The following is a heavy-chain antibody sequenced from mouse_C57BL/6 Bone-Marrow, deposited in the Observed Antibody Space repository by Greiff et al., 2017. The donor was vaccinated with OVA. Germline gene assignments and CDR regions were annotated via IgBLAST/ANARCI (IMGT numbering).Heavy chain of an antibody. CDR2: IWWDDDK. Sequence: QVQLKEPGPGILQPSQTLSLTCSFSGFSLSTFGMGVGWIRQPSGKGLEWLAHIWWDDDKYYNPALKSRPTISKDTSKSQVVLKIAKVGTADTATYYCARIGHYGSSFWYFDVWGTGTTVTVSS. V-gene: IGHV8-8*01. D-gene: IGHD1-1*01. J-gene: IGHJ1*03. CDR1: GFSLSTFGMG. CDR3: ARIGHYGSSFWYFDV.